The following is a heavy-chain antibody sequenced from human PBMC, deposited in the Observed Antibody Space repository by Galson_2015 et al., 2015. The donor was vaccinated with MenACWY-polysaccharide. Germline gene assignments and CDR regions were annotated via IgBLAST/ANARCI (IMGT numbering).Heavy chain of an antibody. CDR2: IHYSGST. D-gene: IGHD2-2*01. CDR1: GDSISSSTYY. J-gene: IGHJ4*02. Sequence: TLSLTCTVSGDSISSSTYYWGWLRQPPGKGLEWIGTIHYSGSTYYNPSLRSRVTVLVDTSKNQFSLKLNSVTAADTAVYHCARLSKSTIVAPGAVDFWGQGTLVPVSA. V-gene: IGHV4-39*01. CDR3: ARLSKSTIVAPGAVDF.